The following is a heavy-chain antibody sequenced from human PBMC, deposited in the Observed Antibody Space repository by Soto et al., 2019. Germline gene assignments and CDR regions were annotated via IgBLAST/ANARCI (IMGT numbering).Heavy chain of an antibody. J-gene: IGHJ5*01. D-gene: IGHD4-17*01. Sequence: AKLTSKASGYSFTNYYMHWVRHSPGQGLEWMGTINAGGGYTTYAQKFQGRVTMTRDTSMSTAYMELSSLRSEDTAVYYCERGIKYGDYARWFDSWGPGTLVIVSS. CDR2: INAGGGYT. CDR3: ERGIKYGDYARWFDS. V-gene: IGHV1-46*01. CDR1: GYSFTNYY.